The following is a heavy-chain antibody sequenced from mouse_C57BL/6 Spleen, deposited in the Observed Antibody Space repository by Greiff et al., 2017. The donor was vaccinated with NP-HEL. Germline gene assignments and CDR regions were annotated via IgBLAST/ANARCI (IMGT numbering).Heavy chain of an antibody. CDR3: AREGAYYSNYGAMDY. V-gene: IGHV8-12*01. Sequence: QVTLKESGPGILQSSQTLSLTCSFSGFSLSTSGMGVSWIRQPSGKGLEWLAHIYWDDDKRYNPSLKSRLTISKDTSRNQVFLKITSVDTADTATYYCAREGAYYSNYGAMDYWGQGTSVTVSS. J-gene: IGHJ4*01. D-gene: IGHD2-5*01. CDR2: IYWDDDK. CDR1: GFSLSTSGMG.